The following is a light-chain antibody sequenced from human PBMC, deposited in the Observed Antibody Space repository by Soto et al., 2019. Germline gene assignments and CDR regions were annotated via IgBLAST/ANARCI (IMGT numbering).Light chain of an antibody. J-gene: IGKJ1*01. CDR1: QNVSSNY. CDR2: AVS. V-gene: IGKV3-20*01. CDR3: EQYGSSPRT. Sequence: GLAKYRNSVALCPRVGPTLPCRARQNVSSNYFALYPQKPRQAPXLLTFAVSSRATGIPDRFSGSGSGTDFTLTISRLEPEDFAVYYCEQYGSSPRTFGQG.